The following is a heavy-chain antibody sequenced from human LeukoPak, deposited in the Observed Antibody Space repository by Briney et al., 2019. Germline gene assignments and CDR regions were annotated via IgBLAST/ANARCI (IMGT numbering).Heavy chain of an antibody. Sequence: ASVKASCKASGYTFTNYDINWVRQATGQGLEWMGWINPNSGYTGSAQNFQGRVTITRSTSMSTVYMELSSLRSEDTAVYYCAREYGSSQTDYWGQGTLVTVSS. D-gene: IGHD6-13*01. J-gene: IGHJ4*02. V-gene: IGHV1-8*03. CDR1: GYTFTNYD. CDR2: INPNSGYT. CDR3: AREYGSSQTDY.